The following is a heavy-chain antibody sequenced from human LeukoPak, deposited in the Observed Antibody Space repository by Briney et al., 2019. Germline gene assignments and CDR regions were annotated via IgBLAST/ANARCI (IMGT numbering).Heavy chain of an antibody. CDR3: ARGLTVLGQGFWSGYYNWFDP. V-gene: IGHV1-8*03. CDR2: MNPNSGNT. CDR1: GYTFTSYD. J-gene: IGHJ5*02. Sequence: GASVKVSCKASGYTFTSYDINWVRQATGQGLEWMGWMNPNSGNTGYAQKFQGRVTITRNTSISTAYMELSSLRSEDTAVYYCARGLTVLGQGFWSGYYNWFDPWGQGTLVTVSS. D-gene: IGHD3-3*01.